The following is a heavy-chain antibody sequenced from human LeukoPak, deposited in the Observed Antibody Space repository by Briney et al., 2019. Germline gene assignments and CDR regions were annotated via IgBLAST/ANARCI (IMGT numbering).Heavy chain of an antibody. Sequence: PSGTLSLTCAVSGGSIRSNWWTWVRQPPGKGLEWIGEIQYSGRTNYNPSLKSRVTISLDKSKKQFSLNLYSVTAADTAMYYCARDESDFSKVAYWGQGTLVIVSS. CDR2: IQYSGRT. J-gene: IGHJ4*02. V-gene: IGHV4-4*02. D-gene: IGHD4-11*01. CDR1: GGSIRSNW. CDR3: ARDESDFSKVAY.